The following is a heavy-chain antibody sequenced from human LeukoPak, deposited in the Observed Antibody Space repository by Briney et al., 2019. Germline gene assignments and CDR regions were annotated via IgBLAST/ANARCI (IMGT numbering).Heavy chain of an antibody. CDR3: AKTYLWFGELLYDGMDV. Sequence: GGSLRLSCAASGFTFSSYAMSWVRQAPGKGLEWVSTISGSGGSTYYADSVKGRFTISRDNSKNTLYLQMNSLRAEDTAVYYCAKTYLWFGELLYDGMDVWGQGTTVTVSS. CDR2: ISGSGGST. V-gene: IGHV3-23*01. D-gene: IGHD3-10*01. CDR1: GFTFSSYA. J-gene: IGHJ6*02.